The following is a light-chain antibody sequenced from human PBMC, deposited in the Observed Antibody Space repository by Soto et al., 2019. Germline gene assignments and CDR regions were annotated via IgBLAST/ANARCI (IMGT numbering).Light chain of an antibody. CDR2: GTS. CDR1: QSVSF. CDR3: HQYGSAVPFT. Sequence: EIVLTQSPGTLSLSPGERTTLSCRASQSVSFLAWYQKKPVQAPRLLIYGTSTMATGIPDRFSGSGSGTDFTLTLSRLEPEDSAVYYCHQYGSAVPFTFGQGTRLEIK. J-gene: IGKJ5*01. V-gene: IGKV3-20*01.